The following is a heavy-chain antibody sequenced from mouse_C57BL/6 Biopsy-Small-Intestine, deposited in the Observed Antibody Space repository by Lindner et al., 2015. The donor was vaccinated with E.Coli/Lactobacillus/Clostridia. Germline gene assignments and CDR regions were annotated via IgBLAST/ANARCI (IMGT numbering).Heavy chain of an antibody. D-gene: IGHD2-3*01. CDR1: GFTFSDYG. CDR2: ISRGSSTI. J-gene: IGHJ2*01. Sequence: VQLQESGGGLVKPGGSLKLSCAASGFTFSDYGMHWVRQAPEKGLEWVAYISRGSSTIYYADTVKGRFTISRDNAKNTLFLQMTSLRSEDTAMYYCARRALDGYYLDYWGQGTTLTVSS. V-gene: IGHV5-17*01. CDR3: ARRALDGYYLDY.